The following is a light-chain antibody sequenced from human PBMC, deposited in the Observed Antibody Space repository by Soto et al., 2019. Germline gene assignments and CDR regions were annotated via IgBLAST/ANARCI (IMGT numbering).Light chain of an antibody. CDR1: GSDIAVYDF. J-gene: IGLJ2*01. CDR3: SSFAGDNTLV. V-gene: IGLV2-8*01. CDR2: EVH. Sequence: QSVLTQPPSASGSPGQSVTISCAGTGSDIAVYDFVSWYQQHPDKAPKLIIYEVHKRPSGVPDRFSASKSGSTASLTVSGLQAEDEADYSCSSFAGDNTLVFGGGTKLTVL.